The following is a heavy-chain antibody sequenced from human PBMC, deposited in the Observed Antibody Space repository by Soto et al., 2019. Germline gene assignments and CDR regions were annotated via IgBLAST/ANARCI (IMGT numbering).Heavy chain of an antibody. Sequence: GASVKVSCKASGYTFTGYYMHWVRQAPGQGLEWMGWINPNSGGTNYAQKFQGRVTMTRDTSISTAYMELSRLRSDDTAVYYCATGLTIRQYYYDVMDCWGKGSRVSVSS. CDR3: ATGLTIRQYYYDVMDC. D-gene: IGHD3-3*01. J-gene: IGHJ6*04. CDR1: GYTFTGYY. V-gene: IGHV1-2*02. CDR2: INPNSGGT.